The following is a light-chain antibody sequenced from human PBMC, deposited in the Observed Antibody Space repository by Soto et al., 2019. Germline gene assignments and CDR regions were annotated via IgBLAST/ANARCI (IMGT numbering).Light chain of an antibody. J-gene: IGLJ1*01. CDR1: SSDVGAYIF. CDR3: VSFAGGTYV. Sequence: QSALTQHPSASGSPGQSVTISCTGPSSDVGAYIFVSWYQQHPGKAPKLMVYDVNRRPPGVPDRFFGSKSGNTASLTVSGLQAEDEADYYCVSFAGGTYVFGTGTKVTVL. V-gene: IGLV2-8*01. CDR2: DVN.